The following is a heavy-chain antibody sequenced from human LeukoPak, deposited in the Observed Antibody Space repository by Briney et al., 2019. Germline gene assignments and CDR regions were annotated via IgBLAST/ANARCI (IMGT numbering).Heavy chain of an antibody. J-gene: IGHJ4*02. V-gene: IGHV4-38-2*02. CDR1: GYSISSGYY. Sequence: SETLSLTCTVSGYSISSGYYWGWIRQPPGKGLEWIGSIYHSGSTYYNPSLKSRVTISVDTSKNQFSLKLSSVTAADTAVYYCARDPPMLPPDWGQGTLVTVSS. CDR3: ARDPPMLPPD. CDR2: IYHSGST. D-gene: IGHD2-8*01.